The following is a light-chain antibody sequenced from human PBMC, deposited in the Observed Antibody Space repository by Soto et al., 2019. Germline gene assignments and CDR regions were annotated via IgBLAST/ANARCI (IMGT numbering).Light chain of an antibody. J-gene: IGKJ2*01. CDR2: GST. CDR3: QHYGSSPPYT. V-gene: IGKV3-20*01. Sequence: EVVLTQSPGTLSLSPGERASLSCRASQSVSNNYLAWYQQKPGQSPTLLIFGSTDRATGIPDRFSGSGSVTDFTLTISRLEPEDFAVYYCQHYGSSPPYTFGQGTKLEIK. CDR1: QSVSNNY.